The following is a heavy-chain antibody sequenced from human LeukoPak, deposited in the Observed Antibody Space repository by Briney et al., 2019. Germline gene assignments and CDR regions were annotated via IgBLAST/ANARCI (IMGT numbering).Heavy chain of an antibody. CDR1: GGSISSGSYY. V-gene: IGHV4-61*02. J-gene: IGHJ4*02. Sequence: PSETLSLTCTVSGGSISSGSYYWSWIRQPAGKGLEWIGRIYTSGSTNYNPSLKSRVTISVDTSKNQFSLKLSSVTAADTAVYYCARGQGFGWLRLSHIDYWGQGTLVTVSS. D-gene: IGHD5-12*01. CDR2: IYTSGST. CDR3: ARGQGFGWLRLSHIDY.